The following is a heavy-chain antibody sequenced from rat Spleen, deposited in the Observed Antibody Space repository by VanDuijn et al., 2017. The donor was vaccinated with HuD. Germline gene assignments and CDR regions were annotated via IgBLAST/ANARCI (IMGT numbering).Heavy chain of an antibody. D-gene: IGHD4-3*01. CDR1: GFTVSDYF. J-gene: IGHJ3*01. CDR2: ISSGGGGT. Sequence: EVQLAESGGGLVQPGRSMKLSCAASGFTVSDYFMAWVRQAPKKGLEWVASISSGGGGTYYPDSVKGRFTISRDKAENTVYLQMNSLMSEDTATYYCAKEGFGVTFAYWGQGTLVTVSS. V-gene: IGHV5-20*01. CDR3: AKEGFGVTFAY.